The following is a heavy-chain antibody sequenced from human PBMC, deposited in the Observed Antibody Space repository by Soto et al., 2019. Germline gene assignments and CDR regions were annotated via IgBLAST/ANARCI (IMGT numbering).Heavy chain of an antibody. CDR1: GFTFSSYG. Sequence: QVQLVESGGGVVQPGRSLRLSCAASGFTFSSYGMHWVRQAPGKGLEWVAVIWYDGSNKYYADSVKGRFTISRDNSKNTLYLQMNSLRAEDTAVYYCARERMATIGVVDYCGQGTLVTVSS. CDR3: ARERMATIGVVDY. D-gene: IGHD5-12*01. CDR2: IWYDGSNK. J-gene: IGHJ4*02. V-gene: IGHV3-33*01.